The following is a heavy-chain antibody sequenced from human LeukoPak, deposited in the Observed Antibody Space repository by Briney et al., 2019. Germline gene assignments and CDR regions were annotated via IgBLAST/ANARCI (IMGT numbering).Heavy chain of an antibody. CDR2: IYYSGST. V-gene: IGHV4-59*01. CDR1: GGSISSYY. CDR3: ARGWAYCSGGSCYGVHWFDP. Sequence: SETLSLTCTVSGGSISSYYWSWIRQPPGKGLEWIGNIYYSGSTNYNPSLKSRVTISVDTSKNQFSLKLSSVTAADTAVYYCARGWAYCSGGSCYGVHWFDPWGHGTLVTVSS. J-gene: IGHJ5*02. D-gene: IGHD2-15*01.